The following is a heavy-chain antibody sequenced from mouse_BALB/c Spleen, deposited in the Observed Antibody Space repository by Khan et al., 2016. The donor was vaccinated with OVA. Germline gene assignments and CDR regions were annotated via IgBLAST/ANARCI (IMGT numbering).Heavy chain of an antibody. J-gene: IGHJ3*01. CDR2: ISYGGDNT. D-gene: IGHD2-4*01. CDR3: ARHDDDGITY. Sequence: EVELVESGGGLVQPGGSLKLSCATSGFTFSDYYMYWVRQTPEKRLEWVAYISYGGDNTYYPDPVKGRFTISMHNAENALYREMSRLKSEDTAMYYLARHDDDGITYWGQGTLVTGSA. V-gene: IGHV5-12*02. CDR1: GFTFSDYY.